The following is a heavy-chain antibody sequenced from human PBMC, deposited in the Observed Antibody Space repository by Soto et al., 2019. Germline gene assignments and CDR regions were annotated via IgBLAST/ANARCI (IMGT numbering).Heavy chain of an antibody. D-gene: IGHD6-19*01. J-gene: IGHJ4*02. CDR2: ISGSGGST. CDR3: AKVSQWLVRSALDY. V-gene: IGHV3-23*01. CDR1: GFTFSSYA. Sequence: GGSLRLSCAASGFTFSSYAMSWVRQAPGKGLEWVSAISGSGGSTYYADSVKGRFTISRDNSKNTLYLQMNSLRAEDTAVYYCAKVSQWLVRSALDYWGQGTLVTVSS.